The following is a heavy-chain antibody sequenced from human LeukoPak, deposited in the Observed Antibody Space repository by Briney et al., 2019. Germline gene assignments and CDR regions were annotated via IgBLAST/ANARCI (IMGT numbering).Heavy chain of an antibody. CDR2: ISTSSSYI. CDR3: ARRAGAYSHPYDY. D-gene: IGHD4/OR15-4a*01. Sequence: GSLRLSCAASGFTLSTYNMKWVRQAPRKGLEWVSSISTSSSYIYYADSVKGRFTISRDNSKNTLYLQMNSLRAEDTAVYYCARRAGAYSHPYDYWGQGTLVTVSS. CDR1: GFTLSTYN. V-gene: IGHV3-21*04. J-gene: IGHJ4*02.